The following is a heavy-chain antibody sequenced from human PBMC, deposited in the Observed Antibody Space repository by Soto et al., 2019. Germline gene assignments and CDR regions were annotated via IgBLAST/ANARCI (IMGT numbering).Heavy chain of an antibody. J-gene: IGHJ4*02. D-gene: IGHD1-26*01. Sequence: GGSLRLSCAASGFTFSSYAMSWVRQAPGKGLEWVSGISGSGGSTYYAGSVKGRFTISRDDSKNTLYLQMNSLRAEDTAIFYCARDPFGYYVNYFDNWGQGTLVTVSS. CDR2: ISGSGGST. CDR1: GFTFSSYA. CDR3: ARDPFGYYVNYFDN. V-gene: IGHV3-23*01.